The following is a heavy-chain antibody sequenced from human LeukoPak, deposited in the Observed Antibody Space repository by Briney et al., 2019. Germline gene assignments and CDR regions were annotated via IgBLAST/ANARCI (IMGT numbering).Heavy chain of an antibody. V-gene: IGHV4-59*10. J-gene: IGHJ4*02. D-gene: IGHD6-19*01. Sequence: SETLSLTCAVYGGSFSGYYWSWIRQPAGKGLEWIGRIYTSGSTNYNPSLKSRVTMSVDTSKNQFSLKLSSVTAADTAVYYCARVSLKQWLHYFDYWGQGTLVTVSS. CDR3: ARVSLKQWLHYFDY. CDR2: IYTSGST. CDR1: GGSFSGYY.